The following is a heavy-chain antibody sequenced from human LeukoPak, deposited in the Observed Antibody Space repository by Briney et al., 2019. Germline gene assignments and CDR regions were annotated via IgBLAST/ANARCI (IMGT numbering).Heavy chain of an antibody. Sequence: GGSLRLSCAASGFTFSSYSMNWARQAPGKGLEWVSYISSSGSTIYYADSVKGRFTISRDNAKNSLYLQMNSLGAEDTAVYYCAELGITMIGGVWGKGTTVTISS. CDR1: GFTFSSYS. CDR2: ISSSGSTI. CDR3: AELGITMIGGV. J-gene: IGHJ6*04. V-gene: IGHV3-48*04. D-gene: IGHD3-10*02.